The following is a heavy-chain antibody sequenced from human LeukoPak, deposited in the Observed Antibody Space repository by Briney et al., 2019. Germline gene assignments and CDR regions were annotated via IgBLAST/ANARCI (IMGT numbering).Heavy chain of an antibody. CDR3: ARPPLSSDAFDI. CDR2: IYYSGST. J-gene: IGHJ3*02. CDR1: GGSISSDY. V-gene: IGHV4-59*08. Sequence: PSETLSLTCAVSGGSISSDYCSCIRQPPGKGLEWVWYIYYSGSTNYNPSLKRRVTISVDTSKNQFSLKLSSVTPEDTAVYFCARPPLSSDAFDIWGQGTMVTVSS.